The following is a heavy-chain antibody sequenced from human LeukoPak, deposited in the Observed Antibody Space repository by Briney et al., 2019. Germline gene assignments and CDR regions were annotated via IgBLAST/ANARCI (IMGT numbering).Heavy chain of an antibody. V-gene: IGHV4-39*01. CDR2: IYYSGST. J-gene: IGHJ3*02. D-gene: IGHD2-15*01. Sequence: SETLSLTCTVSGGSISSSSYYWGWIRQPPGKGLEWIGSIYYSGSTYYNPSLKSRVTISVDTSKNQFSLKLSSVTAADTAIYYCARQDVVESVYAFDIWGQGTMVTVSS. CDR1: GGSISSSSYY. CDR3: ARQDVVESVYAFDI.